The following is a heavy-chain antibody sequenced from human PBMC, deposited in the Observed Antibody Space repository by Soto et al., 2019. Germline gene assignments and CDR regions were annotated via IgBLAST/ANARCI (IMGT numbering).Heavy chain of an antibody. CDR1: GGTFSNYG. Sequence: QVQLVQSGAEVKKPGSSVKVSCKSSGGTFSNYGFSWVRQAPGQGLECMGVIVPIFGAEHPQKFQGRVTITADESTNTVFMDLRGLRSEDTAMYYGARDCGYGYGMDVWGQGTTVTVSS. V-gene: IGHV1-69*12. D-gene: IGHD2-15*01. J-gene: IGHJ6*02. CDR3: ARDCGYGYGMDV. CDR2: IVPIFGA.